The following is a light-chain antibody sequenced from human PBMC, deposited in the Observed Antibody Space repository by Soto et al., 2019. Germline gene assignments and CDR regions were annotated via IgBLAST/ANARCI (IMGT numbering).Light chain of an antibody. J-gene: IGLJ3*02. CDR3: SSYTSSSTWV. CDR2: DVS. Sequence: QSALTQPASVSGPPGQSITISCTGTSSDVGGYNYVSWYQQHPGKAPKLMIYDVSNRPSGASNRFSGSKSGNTASLTISGLQAEDEADYYCSSYTSSSTWVFGGGTKLTVL. CDR1: SSDVGGYNY. V-gene: IGLV2-14*01.